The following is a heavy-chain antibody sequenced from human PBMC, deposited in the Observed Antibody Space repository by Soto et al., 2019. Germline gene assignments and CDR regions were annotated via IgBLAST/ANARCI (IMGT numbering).Heavy chain of an antibody. Sequence: VQLVESGGGVVQPGRALRLSCAASGFTFSSYAMHWVRQAPGKGLEWVAAMSFDGYDKYYADSVKGRFTISRDNSMDTLYLQMTSLRAEDTAVYYCARDLKKVVRGIDYWGQGTLVTVSS. CDR3: ARDLKKVVRGIDY. V-gene: IGHV3-30-3*01. D-gene: IGHD3-10*01. CDR2: MSFDGYDK. CDR1: GFTFSSYA. J-gene: IGHJ4*02.